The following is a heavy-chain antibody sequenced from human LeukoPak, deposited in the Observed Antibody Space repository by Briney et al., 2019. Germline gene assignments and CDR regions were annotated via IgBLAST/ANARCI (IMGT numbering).Heavy chain of an antibody. CDR1: GGSISSGDYY. D-gene: IGHD4-23*01. CDR3: ARDSAHDYGGKPLIGAFDI. CDR2: IYYSGST. Sequence: SETLSLTCTVSGGSISSGDYYWSWIRQPPGKGLEWIGYIYYSGSTYCNPSLKSRVTISVDTSKNQFSLKLSSVTAADTAVYYCARDSAHDYGGKPLIGAFDIWGQGTMVTVSS. J-gene: IGHJ3*02. V-gene: IGHV4-30-4*01.